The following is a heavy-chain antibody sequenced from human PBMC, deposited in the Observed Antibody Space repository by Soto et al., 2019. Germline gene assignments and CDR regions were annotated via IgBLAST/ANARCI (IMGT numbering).Heavy chain of an antibody. Sequence: QVQLVQSGTEVKKPGASVKVSCKASGYTFTTYNINWVRQATGQGLEWMGWMNPNSGNTGYAQKFQDRITLTSDTSITTAYMELSSLRSDDTDVYFCVRYGVAATYWGQGTLVTVSS. CDR3: VRYGVAATY. D-gene: IGHD2-21*02. V-gene: IGHV1-8*01. J-gene: IGHJ4*02. CDR2: MNPNSGNT. CDR1: GYTFTTYN.